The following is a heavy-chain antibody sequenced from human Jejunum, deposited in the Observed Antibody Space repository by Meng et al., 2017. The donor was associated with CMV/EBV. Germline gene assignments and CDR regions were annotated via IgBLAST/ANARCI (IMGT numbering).Heavy chain of an antibody. CDR1: GFTFTSYS. Sequence: SGFTFTSYSINWVRQAPGKGLEWLSYISGSSTYIYHADSVKGRFTISRDNAKNSVYLQMNSLRAEDTAVYYCARAIDYGDPNWFDPWGQGTLVTVSS. CDR3: ARAIDYGDPNWFDP. J-gene: IGHJ5*02. V-gene: IGHV3-21*01. D-gene: IGHD4-17*01. CDR2: ISGSSTYI.